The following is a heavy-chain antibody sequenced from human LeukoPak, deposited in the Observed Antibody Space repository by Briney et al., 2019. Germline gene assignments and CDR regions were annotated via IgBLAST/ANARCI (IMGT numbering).Heavy chain of an antibody. Sequence: PGGSLRLSCAASGFTFSTYSMNWVRQAPGKGLEWVSFISSSSDYIYYADSLKGRFTISRDNAKNSLYLQMNSLRAEDTAVYYCARDRSGWFDPWGQGTLVTVSS. CDR2: ISSSSDYI. J-gene: IGHJ5*02. D-gene: IGHD3-10*01. V-gene: IGHV3-21*01. CDR1: GFTFSTYS. CDR3: ARDRSGWFDP.